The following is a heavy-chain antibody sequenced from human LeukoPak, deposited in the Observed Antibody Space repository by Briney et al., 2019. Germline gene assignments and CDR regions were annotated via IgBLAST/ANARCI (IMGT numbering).Heavy chain of an antibody. CDR2: ARDKGHSYTT. CDR1: GFTFSDHY. Sequence: PGGSLRLSCAASGFTFSDHYMDWVRQAPGKGLEWIGRARDKGHSYTTEYAAALKGRLTASRDDSRNSMWLQMNSLSSEDTAVYYCVRVQSAGRGDHSLDFWGKGVLVTVSS. CDR3: VRVQSAGRGDHSLDF. D-gene: IGHD3-10*01. V-gene: IGHV3-72*01. J-gene: IGHJ4*02.